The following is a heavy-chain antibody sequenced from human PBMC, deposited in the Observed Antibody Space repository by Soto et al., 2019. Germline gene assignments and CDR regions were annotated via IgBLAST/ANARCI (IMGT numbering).Heavy chain of an antibody. CDR2: IYYSGST. Sequence: SESLSLTCTVSGGSISSYYWSWIRQPPGKGLEWIGYIYYSGSTNYNPSLKSRVTISVDTSKNQLSLKLSSVTAADTAVYYCARRYGYYFDYWGQGTLVTAPQ. CDR3: ARRYGYYFDY. V-gene: IGHV4-59*08. CDR1: GGSISSYY. D-gene: IGHD4-17*01. J-gene: IGHJ4*02.